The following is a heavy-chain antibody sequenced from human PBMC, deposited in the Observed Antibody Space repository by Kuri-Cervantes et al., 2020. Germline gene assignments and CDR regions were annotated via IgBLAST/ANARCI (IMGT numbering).Heavy chain of an antibody. D-gene: IGHD6-19*01. CDR1: RFTFSNYA. Sequence: GESLKISCAASRFTFSNYAMTWVRQAPGKGLEWVSTISGTADSTYYADSVKGRFSISRDNSKNTLYLQMNGLRAEDTAVYYCATSSSGYSSYYYYMDVWGKGTAVTVSS. CDR2: ISGTADST. CDR3: ATSSSGYSSYYYYMDV. J-gene: IGHJ6*03. V-gene: IGHV3-23*01.